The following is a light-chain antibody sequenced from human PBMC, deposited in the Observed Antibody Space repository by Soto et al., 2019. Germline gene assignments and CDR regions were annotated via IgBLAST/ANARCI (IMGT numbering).Light chain of an antibody. CDR2: EES. CDR3: HQVKTYPRT. CDR1: QAVPNN. J-gene: IGKJ4*01. V-gene: IGKV1-9*01. Sequence: DIPLTQSQSFLSASVGDRVTITCLPSQAVPNNMAWYQQKPGKPPKLLIYEESTLHSGVPSRCSGRQSGTQFTLTIASLQPEAVETCYCHQVKTYPRTFGGGTKVEIK.